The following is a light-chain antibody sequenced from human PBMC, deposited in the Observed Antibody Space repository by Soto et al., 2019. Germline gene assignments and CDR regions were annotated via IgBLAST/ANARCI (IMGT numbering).Light chain of an antibody. CDR2: DVF. CDR3: EQRGAWPLT. Sequence: EIVLTQSPATLPLSPGETATLSGRASHYVGISLAWYQQKPAQAPRLLIWDVFNRATGIPARFSGSGSGTDFALTITSLDPEDSAVYDCEQRGAWPLTFGGGTRVDIK. CDR1: HYVGIS. V-gene: IGKV3-11*01. J-gene: IGKJ4*01.